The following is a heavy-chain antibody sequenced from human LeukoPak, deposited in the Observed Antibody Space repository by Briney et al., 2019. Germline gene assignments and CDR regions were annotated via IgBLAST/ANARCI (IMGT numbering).Heavy chain of an antibody. Sequence: GGSLRLSCSASGFTFSSYAMAWVRQAPGKGLEWVSSISGGGGTTKYGDSVKGRFTISRDNSKTTLYLQMNSLSAEDTANYYCAKDHEGGTRLSRDDAFDIWGQGTTVTVSS. CDR2: ISGGGGTT. D-gene: IGHD1-1*01. V-gene: IGHV3-23*01. J-gene: IGHJ3*02. CDR1: GFTFSSYA. CDR3: AKDHEGGTRLSRDDAFDI.